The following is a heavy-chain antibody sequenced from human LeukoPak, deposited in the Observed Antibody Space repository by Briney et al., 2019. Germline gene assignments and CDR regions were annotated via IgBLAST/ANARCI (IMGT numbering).Heavy chain of an antibody. Sequence: SETLSLTCTVSGGSISSYYWSWIRQPPGKGLEWIGYIYYSGSTNYNPSLKSRVTISVDTSKNQFSLKLSSVTAADTAVYYCARGFSSSWFFDYWGQGTLVTVSS. CDR3: ARGFSSSWFFDY. V-gene: IGHV4-59*01. D-gene: IGHD6-13*01. J-gene: IGHJ4*02. CDR1: GGSISSYY. CDR2: IYYSGST.